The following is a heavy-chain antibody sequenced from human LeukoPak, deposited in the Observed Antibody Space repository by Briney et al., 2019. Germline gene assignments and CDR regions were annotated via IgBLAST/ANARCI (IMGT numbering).Heavy chain of an antibody. V-gene: IGHV4-59*12. D-gene: IGHD5-24*01. J-gene: IGHJ3*02. Sequence: KPSETLSLTCTVSGGSISSYYWSWMRQPPGKGLEWIGYIYYSGSTNYNPSLKSRVTISVDTSKNQFSLKLSSVTPEDTAVYYCARVKRWLSDAFDTWGQGTMVTVSS. CDR3: ARVKRWLSDAFDT. CDR1: GGSISSYY. CDR2: IYYSGST.